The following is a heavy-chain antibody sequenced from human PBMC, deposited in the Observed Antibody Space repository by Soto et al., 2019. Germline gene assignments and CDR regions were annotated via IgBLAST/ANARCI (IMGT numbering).Heavy chain of an antibody. CDR3: ARNIGEFHIVVVTATRKDYGMDV. V-gene: IGHV1-3*01. Sequence: ASVKVSCKASGYTFTSYAMHWVRQAPGQRLEWMGWINAGNGNTKYSQKFQGRVTITRDTSASTAYMELSSLRSEDTAVYYCARNIGEFHIVVVTATRKDYGMDVWGQGTKVTVS. CDR1: GYTFTSYA. J-gene: IGHJ6*02. CDR2: INAGNGNT. D-gene: IGHD2-21*02.